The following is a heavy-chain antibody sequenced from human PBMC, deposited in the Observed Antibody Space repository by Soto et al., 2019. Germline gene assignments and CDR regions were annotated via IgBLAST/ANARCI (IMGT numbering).Heavy chain of an antibody. V-gene: IGHV3-74*01. Sequence: EVQLVESGGGLVQPGGSLRLSCVASGFTFSSYWMHWVRQAPGKGLVWVSSISNDGSSIYADPVKGRFTISRDNAKNTLYLQMNSLRAEDTAVYYCVRLSNKSPQNWGQGTLVIVSP. J-gene: IGHJ1*01. CDR2: ISNDGSS. CDR3: VRLSNKSPQN. CDR1: GFTFSSYW.